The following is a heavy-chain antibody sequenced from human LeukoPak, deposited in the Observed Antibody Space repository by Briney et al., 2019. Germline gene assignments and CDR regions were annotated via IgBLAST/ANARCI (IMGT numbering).Heavy chain of an antibody. CDR1: GGSISSYY. D-gene: IGHD3-10*01. CDR2: IYTSGST. V-gene: IGHV4-4*07. Sequence: SETLSLTCTVSGGSISSYYWSWIRQPAGKGREWIGCIYTSGSTNYNPSLKSRVTISVDKSKNQFSLKLSSVTAADTAVYYCARDLMVRGVITAFDYWGQGTLVTVSS. J-gene: IGHJ4*02. CDR3: ARDLMVRGVITAFDY.